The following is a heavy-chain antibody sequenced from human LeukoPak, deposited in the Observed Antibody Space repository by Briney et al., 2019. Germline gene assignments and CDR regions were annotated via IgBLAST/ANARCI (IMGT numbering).Heavy chain of an antibody. CDR1: RYSFTNYW. J-gene: IGHJ4*02. D-gene: IGHD6-19*01. Sequence: GESLKISCKGSRYSFTNYWIGWVRQMPGKGLEWMGIIDPGDSDTRYSPSFQGQVTISADKSISTAYLQWSSLKASDTAMYYCARQIAVAGNFYFDYWGQGTLVTVSS. CDR2: IDPGDSDT. CDR3: ARQIAVAGNFYFDY. V-gene: IGHV5-51*01.